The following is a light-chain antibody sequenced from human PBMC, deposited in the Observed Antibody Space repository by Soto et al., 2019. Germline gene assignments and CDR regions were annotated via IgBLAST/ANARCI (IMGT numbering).Light chain of an antibody. J-gene: IGKJ5*01. Sequence: DIQLTQSPSFLSASVGDRVTITCRASQGISRYLAWYQQKPGKAPKLLISAASTLQSGVPSRFSGSGSGTEFTLTISSLQPEDCATYYCKQLYIYPPTFGQGTRLEIK. CDR3: KQLYIYPPT. CDR2: AAS. V-gene: IGKV1-9*01. CDR1: QGISRY.